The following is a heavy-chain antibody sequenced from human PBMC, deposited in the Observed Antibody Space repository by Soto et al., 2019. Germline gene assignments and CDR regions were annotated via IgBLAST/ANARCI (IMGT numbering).Heavy chain of an antibody. D-gene: IGHD6-19*01. CDR1: GYTFTGYA. J-gene: IGHJ4*02. V-gene: IGHV1-3*01. Sequence: ASVKVSCKASGYTFTGYAMHWVRQAPGQRLEWMGWINAGNGNTKYSQKFQGRVTITRDTSASTAYMELSSLRSEDKAVYYCARAVAVPADFDYWGQGTLVTVSS. CDR2: INAGNGNT. CDR3: ARAVAVPADFDY.